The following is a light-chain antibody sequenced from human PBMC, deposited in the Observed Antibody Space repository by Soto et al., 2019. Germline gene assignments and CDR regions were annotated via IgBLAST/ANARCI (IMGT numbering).Light chain of an antibody. V-gene: IGKV1-39*01. CDR1: QNISTF. CDR3: QQSYSLPPT. CDR2: AVS. J-gene: IGKJ1*01. Sequence: IQGTQTPSSRSASVGDRVTITCRSSQNISTFLNWYQQKEGRAPNLLIYAVSTLYSGVPLRFSGCRFGTDFTLTISSLQPADVASYFCQQSYSLPPTFGQGTKVDIK.